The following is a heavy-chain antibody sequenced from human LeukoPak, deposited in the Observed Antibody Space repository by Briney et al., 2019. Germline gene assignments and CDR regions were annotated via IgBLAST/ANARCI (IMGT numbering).Heavy chain of an antibody. V-gene: IGHV4-59*01. D-gene: IGHD3-3*01. CDR3: ARSRVWSDYWGYFDF. Sequence: XETLSLTCTVSGGSIMSYYWSWLRQPPGRGLEWIGYVYHSGSTNYNPSLQSRVIISVDTSKNQVSLKLNSVTTADTAVYYCARSRVWSDYWGYFDFWGQGTLVTVSS. CDR2: VYHSGST. CDR1: GGSIMSYY. J-gene: IGHJ4*02.